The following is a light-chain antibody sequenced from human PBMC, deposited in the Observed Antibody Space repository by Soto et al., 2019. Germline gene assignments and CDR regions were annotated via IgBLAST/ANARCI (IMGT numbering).Light chain of an antibody. V-gene: IGKV3-20*01. CDR1: QSVSSNY. CDR2: GVS. Sequence: EIVLTQSPGTLSLSPGERATLSCRASQSVSSNYLAWYQQKPGQAPRLLIYGVSSRATGIPDMFSGSGSGTEFTLTISRLEPEDFAVYYCHQYGISPFGGGTKVEIK. CDR3: HQYGISP. J-gene: IGKJ4*01.